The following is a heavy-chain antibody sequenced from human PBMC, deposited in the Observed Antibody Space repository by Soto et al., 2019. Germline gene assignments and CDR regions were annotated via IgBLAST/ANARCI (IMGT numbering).Heavy chain of an antibody. CDR3: AKDNFESSGYYSIRTPWFDP. CDR2: ISNDGNND. CDR1: GFTFSSFG. Sequence: GGSLRLSCAASGFTFSSFGMHWVRQAPGKGLEWVAVISNDGNNDYFADSVKDRFTISRDNSKNTLFLQMSSLSVEDTAVYYCAKDNFESSGYYSIRTPWFDPRGQGTLVTVSS. D-gene: IGHD3-22*01. V-gene: IGHV3-30*18. J-gene: IGHJ5*02.